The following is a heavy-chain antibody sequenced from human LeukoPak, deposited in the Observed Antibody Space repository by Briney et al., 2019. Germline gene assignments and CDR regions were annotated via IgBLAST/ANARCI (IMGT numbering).Heavy chain of an antibody. CDR3: ARDYYDSSGYYEGVY. D-gene: IGHD3-22*01. V-gene: IGHV1-2*06. J-gene: IGHJ4*02. CDR1: GYTFTGYY. Sequence: ASVKVSCKASGYTFTGYYMHWVRRAPGQGLEWMGRINPNSGGTNYAQKFQGRVTMTRDTSISTAYMELSRLRSDDTTVYYCARDYYDSSGYYEGVYGGQGTLVIVSS. CDR2: INPNSGGT.